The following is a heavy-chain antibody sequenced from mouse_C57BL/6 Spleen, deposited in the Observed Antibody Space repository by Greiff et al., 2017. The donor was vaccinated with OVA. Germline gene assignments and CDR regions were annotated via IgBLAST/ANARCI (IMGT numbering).Heavy chain of an antibody. V-gene: IGHV1-4*01. CDR2: INPSSGYT. D-gene: IGHD1-1*01. Sequence: VQLQESGAELARPGASVKMSCKASGYTFTSYTMHWVKQRPGQGLEWIGYINPSSGYTKYNQKFKDKATLTADKSSSTAYMQLSSLTSEDSAVYYCARCYGSSYWYFDVWGTGTTVTVSS. CDR1: GYTFTSYT. CDR3: ARCYGSSYWYFDV. J-gene: IGHJ1*03.